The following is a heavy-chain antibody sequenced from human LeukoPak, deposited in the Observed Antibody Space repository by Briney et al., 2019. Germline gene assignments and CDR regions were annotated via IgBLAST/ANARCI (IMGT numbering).Heavy chain of an antibody. Sequence: PSQTLSLTCTVSGGSISSGGYYWSWIRQHPGTGLEGIGYIYYSGSTYYNPSLKSRVTISVDTSKNQFSLKLSSVTAADTAVYYCASAKYSSSWEFDPWGQGTLVTVSS. CDR3: ASAKYSSSWEFDP. CDR1: GGSISSGGYY. J-gene: IGHJ5*02. D-gene: IGHD6-13*01. CDR2: IYYSGST. V-gene: IGHV4-31*03.